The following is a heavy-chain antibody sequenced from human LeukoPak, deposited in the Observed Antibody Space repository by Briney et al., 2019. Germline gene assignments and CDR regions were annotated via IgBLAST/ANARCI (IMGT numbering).Heavy chain of an antibody. Sequence: ASVTVSCKASGYTFTGYYMHWVRQAPGQGLEWMGWINTNNGGTNYSQKFQGRVTMTRDTSISTAYMELSRLRSDDTAVYYCARDRTRTGYGSGWYHDYGARGTLVTVSS. CDR1: GYTFTGYY. CDR2: INTNNGGT. D-gene: IGHD6-19*01. CDR3: ARDRTRTGYGSGWYHDY. J-gene: IGHJ4*02. V-gene: IGHV1-2*02.